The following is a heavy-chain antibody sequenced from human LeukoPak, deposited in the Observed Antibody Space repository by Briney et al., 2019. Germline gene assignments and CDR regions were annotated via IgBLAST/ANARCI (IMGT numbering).Heavy chain of an antibody. J-gene: IGHJ4*02. Sequence: ASVKVSFKASGYTFTSYYMHWVRQAPGQGLEWMGIINPSGGSTSYAQKFQGRVTMTRDTSTSTVYMELSSLRSEDTAVYYCARDLIMITFGGGLDYWGQGTLVTVSS. CDR2: INPSGGST. CDR3: ARDLIMITFGGGLDY. V-gene: IGHV1-46*03. D-gene: IGHD3-16*01. CDR1: GYTFTSYY.